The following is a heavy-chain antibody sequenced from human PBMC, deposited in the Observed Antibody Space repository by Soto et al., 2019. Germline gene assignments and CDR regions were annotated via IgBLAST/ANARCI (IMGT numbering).Heavy chain of an antibody. CDR2: VNPNNGDT. V-gene: IGHV1-8*01. CDR1: GYTFSNYD. CDR3: GKVSRKGSAIDFDY. J-gene: IGHJ4*02. D-gene: IGHD3-10*01. Sequence: QVQLVQSGAELKKPGASVKVSCKASGYTFSNYDMNWVRQATGQGPEWIGWVNPNNGDTGYAQKFQGRVTLTTDISTTTAYMELTSLRSEDASSYYFGKVSRKGSAIDFDYWGQGTRITVSS.